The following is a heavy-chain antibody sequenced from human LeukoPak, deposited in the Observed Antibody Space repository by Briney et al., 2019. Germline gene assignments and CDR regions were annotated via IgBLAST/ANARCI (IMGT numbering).Heavy chain of an antibody. CDR3: ARISSTKQNWFDP. V-gene: IGHV4-4*07. D-gene: IGHD2-2*01. J-gene: IGHJ5*02. CDR1: GGSLSSYY. CDR2: IYTSGST. Sequence: SDTLSLTCTVSGGSLSSYYWSWIRQPAGKGLEWIGRIYTSGSTNYNPSLKSRVTMSVDTSKNQFSLKLSSATAADTAVYYCARISSTKQNWFDPWGQGTLVTVSS.